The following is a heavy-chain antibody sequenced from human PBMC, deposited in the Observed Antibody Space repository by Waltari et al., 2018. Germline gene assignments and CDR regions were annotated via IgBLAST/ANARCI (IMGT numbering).Heavy chain of an antibody. CDR3: ARAYYYDSSGFHRY. J-gene: IGHJ4*02. V-gene: IGHV3-7*04. D-gene: IGHD3-22*01. CDR1: GFTFSSYW. Sequence: EVQLVESGGGLVQPGGSLRLSCAASGFTFSSYWMSWVRQAPGKGLEWVANIKQDGSEKYYVDSVKGRFTISRDNAKNSLYLQMNSLRAEDTAVYYCARAYYYDSSGFHRYWGQGTLVTVSS. CDR2: IKQDGSEK.